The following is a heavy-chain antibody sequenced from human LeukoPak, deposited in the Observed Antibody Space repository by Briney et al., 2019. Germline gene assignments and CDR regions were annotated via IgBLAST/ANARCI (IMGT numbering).Heavy chain of an antibody. CDR1: GGSISSSSYY. J-gene: IGHJ4*02. Sequence: PSETLSLTCTVSGGSISSSSYYWGWIRQPPGQGLEWIGSIYYSGSTYYNPSLKSRVTISVDTSKNQFSLKLSSVTAADTAVYYCARLNYDSSGYLRTLYYFDYWGQGTLVTVSS. D-gene: IGHD3-22*01. CDR3: ARLNYDSSGYLRTLYYFDY. V-gene: IGHV4-39*01. CDR2: IYYSGST.